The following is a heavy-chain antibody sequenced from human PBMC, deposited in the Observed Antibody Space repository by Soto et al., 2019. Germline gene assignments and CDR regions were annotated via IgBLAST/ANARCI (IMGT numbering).Heavy chain of an antibody. CDR1: GYTFTSYA. CDR2: INAGNGNT. J-gene: IGHJ4*02. Sequence: ASVKVSCKASGYTFTSYAMHWVRQAPGQRLEWMGWINAGNGNTKYSQKFQGRVTITRDTSASTAYMELSSLRSEDTAVYYCARDRSDIVVVVAANLGYRGQGTLVTVSS. D-gene: IGHD2-15*01. CDR3: ARDRSDIVVVVAANLGY. V-gene: IGHV1-3*01.